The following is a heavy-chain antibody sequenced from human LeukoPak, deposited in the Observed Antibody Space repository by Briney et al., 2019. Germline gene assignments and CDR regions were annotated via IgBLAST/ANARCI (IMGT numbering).Heavy chain of an antibody. CDR1: GGSISSYY. D-gene: IGHD6-13*01. J-gene: IGHJ5*02. V-gene: IGHV4-59*01. CDR3: ARVGSSWRNWFDP. Sequence: SETLSLTCTVSGGSISSYYWSWVRQPPGKGLEWIGYIYYSGSTNYNPSLKSRVTISVDTSKNQFSLKLSSVTAADTAVYYSARVGSSWRNWFDPWGQGTLVTVSS. CDR2: IYYSGST.